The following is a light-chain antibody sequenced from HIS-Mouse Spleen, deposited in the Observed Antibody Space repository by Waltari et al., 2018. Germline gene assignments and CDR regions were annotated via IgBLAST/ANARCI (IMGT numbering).Light chain of an antibody. V-gene: IGLV2-23*01. CDR3: CSYAGSSTFVV. CDR1: SSDVGSYNL. Sequence: QSALTQPASVSGSPGQSITISCTGTSSDVGSYNLVSWYQQHPGKAPKLMICEGSKRPSGVSNRFSGSKSGTTASLTISGLQAEDEADYYCCSYAGSSTFVVFGGGTKLTVL. J-gene: IGLJ2*01. CDR2: EGS.